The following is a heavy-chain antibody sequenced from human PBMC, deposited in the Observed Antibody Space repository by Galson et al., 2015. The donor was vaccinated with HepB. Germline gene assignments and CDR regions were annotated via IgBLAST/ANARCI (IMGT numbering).Heavy chain of an antibody. CDR3: ARDRDVYNVYYDDY. CDR1: GGTFNNYG. CDR2: INPNCRTA. J-gene: IGHJ4*02. D-gene: IGHD1-26*01. V-gene: IGHV1-8*02. Sequence: SVKVSCKASGGTFNNYGINWVRQATGQGLEWMGGINPNCRTANYPQDFQGRLTMTGNTSMNTAYMELSSLTSDDTAVYFCARDRDVYNVYYDDYWGRGTLVTVSS.